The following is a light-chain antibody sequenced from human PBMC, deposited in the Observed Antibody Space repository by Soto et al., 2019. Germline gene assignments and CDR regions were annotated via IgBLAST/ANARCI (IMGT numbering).Light chain of an antibody. CDR1: QSVNNNY. CDR2: DTS. J-gene: IGKJ3*01. CDR3: QQNGSSQFT. V-gene: IGKV3-20*01. Sequence: EIVLMQSPGTLSLSPGEGATLSCRASQSVNNNYLAWYQQRPRQAPTVLIFDTSRSATGAPDCFSGSGSGKYFTTRISILAPDVFADYYWQQNGSSQFTFGPGTKVKIK.